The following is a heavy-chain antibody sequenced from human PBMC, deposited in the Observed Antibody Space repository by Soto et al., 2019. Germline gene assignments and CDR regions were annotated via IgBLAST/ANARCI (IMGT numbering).Heavy chain of an antibody. J-gene: IGHJ5*02. V-gene: IGHV4-30-4*01. CDR1: GGSISSGDYY. Sequence: SETQSLTSTVSGGSISSGDYYWSWIRQPPGKGLEWIGYIYYSGSTYYNPSLKSRVTISVDTSKNQFSLKLSSVTAADTAVYYCARDMVIGYENWFDPWGQGTLVTVSS. D-gene: IGHD2-2*01. CDR3: ARDMVIGYENWFDP. CDR2: IYYSGST.